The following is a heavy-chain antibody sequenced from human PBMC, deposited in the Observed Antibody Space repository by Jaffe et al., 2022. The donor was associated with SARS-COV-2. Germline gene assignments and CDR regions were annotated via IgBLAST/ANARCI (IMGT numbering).Heavy chain of an antibody. D-gene: IGHD3-16*01. CDR1: GFIFSTYG. Sequence: QEQLVESGGGVVQPGRSLRLSCAASGFIFSTYGMHWVRQAPGKGLEWVAVIWYDGSLKYYGDSVRGRFTISRDNSKDMLYLEMSSLRVEDTAVYFCTRAVGPFDIWGHGTMVTVSS. CDR2: IWYDGSLK. V-gene: IGHV3-33*03. CDR3: TRAVGPFDI. J-gene: IGHJ3*02.